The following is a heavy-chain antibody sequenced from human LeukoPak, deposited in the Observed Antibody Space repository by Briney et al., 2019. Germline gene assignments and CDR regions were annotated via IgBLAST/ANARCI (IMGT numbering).Heavy chain of an antibody. J-gene: IGHJ4*02. CDR3: ARQRKYYDSSGYSTWYFDY. CDR1: EYSFTNYW. Sequence: GESLKISCKGSEYSFTNYWIGWVRQMPGKGLEWMGIIYPGDSDTRYSPSFQGQVTISADKSISTAYLQWSSLKASDTAMYYCARQRKYYDSSGYSTWYFDYWGQGTLVTVSS. D-gene: IGHD3-22*01. V-gene: IGHV5-51*01. CDR2: IYPGDSDT.